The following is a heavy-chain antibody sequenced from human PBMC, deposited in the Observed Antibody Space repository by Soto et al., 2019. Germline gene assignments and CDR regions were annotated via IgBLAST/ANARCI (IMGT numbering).Heavy chain of an antibody. V-gene: IGHV1-18*01. CDR3: ARYLSLGIFSNSLSAIVGRSIDH. J-gene: IGHJ4*02. CDR1: GYTFTSYG. D-gene: IGHD4-4*01. CDR2: ISAYNGNT. Sequence: ASVKVSCKASGYTFTSYGISWVRQAPGQGLEWMGWISAYNGNTNYAQKLQGRVTMTTDTSTCTAYMELRSLRSDDTAVYYCARYLSLGIFSNSLSAIVGRSIDHWGQGTLVTVS.